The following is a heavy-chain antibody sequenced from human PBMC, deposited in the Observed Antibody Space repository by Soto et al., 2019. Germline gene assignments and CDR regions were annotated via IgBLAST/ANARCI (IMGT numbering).Heavy chain of an antibody. J-gene: IGHJ5*02. CDR1: GYSISSGYY. CDR3: ARARYDFWITGVVFDP. Sequence: PSETLSLTCAVSGYSISSGYYWGWIRQPPGKGLEWIGSIYHSGSTYYNPSLKSRVTISVDTSKNQFSLKLSSVTAADTAVYYCARARYDFWITGVVFDPWGQGTLVTV. V-gene: IGHV4-38-2*01. CDR2: IYHSGST. D-gene: IGHD3-3*01.